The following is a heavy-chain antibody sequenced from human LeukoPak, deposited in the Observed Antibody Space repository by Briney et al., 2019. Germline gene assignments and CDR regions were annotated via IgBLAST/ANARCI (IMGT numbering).Heavy chain of an antibody. V-gene: IGHV4-34*01. CDR3: ASAREYYYDSSGYYYFDY. D-gene: IGHD3-22*01. J-gene: IGHJ4*02. CDR1: GGSFSGYY. Sequence: PSETLSLTCAVYGGSFSGYYWSWIRQPPGKGLEWIGEINHSGSTNYNPSLKSRVTISVDTSKNQFSLKLSSVTAADTAVYYCASAREYYYDSSGYYYFDYWGQGTLVTVSS. CDR2: INHSGST.